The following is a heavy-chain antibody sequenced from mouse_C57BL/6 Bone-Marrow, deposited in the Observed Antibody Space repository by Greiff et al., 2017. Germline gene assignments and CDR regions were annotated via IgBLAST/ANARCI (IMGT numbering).Heavy chain of an antibody. D-gene: IGHD2-3*01. J-gene: IGHJ4*01. CDR2: FYPGSGSI. Sequence: VQVVESGAELVKPGASVKLSCKASGYTFTEYTIHWVKQRSGQGLEWIGWFYPGSGSIKYNEKFKDKATLTADKSSSTVYMELSRLTSEDSAVYCCARHEEGDGYYGAMDYWGQGTSVTVSS. V-gene: IGHV1-62-2*01. CDR1: GYTFTEYT. CDR3: ARHEEGDGYYGAMDY.